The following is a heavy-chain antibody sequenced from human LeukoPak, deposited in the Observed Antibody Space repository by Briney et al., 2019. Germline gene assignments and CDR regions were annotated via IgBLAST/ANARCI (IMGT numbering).Heavy chain of an antibody. V-gene: IGHV3-23*01. CDR1: GFTFSTYA. CDR3: AKYYYDSSGYYDAAPLDS. CDR2: ISDNGYTT. Sequence: GGSLRLSCAASGFTFSTYAMSWVRQAPGKGLEGVSSISDNGYTTYYADSVRGRFTISRDNSKNTVYLQMIGLRAEDTAVYFCAKYYYDSSGYYDAAPLDSWGQGTLVTVFS. J-gene: IGHJ4*02. D-gene: IGHD3-22*01.